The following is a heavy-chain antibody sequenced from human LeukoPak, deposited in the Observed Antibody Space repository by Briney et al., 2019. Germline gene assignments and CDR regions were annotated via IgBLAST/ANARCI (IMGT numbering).Heavy chain of an antibody. D-gene: IGHD4-17*01. CDR3: AKDMWEDYGDYVGYIDY. V-gene: IGHV3-9*01. CDR1: GFTFDDYA. Sequence: TGGSLRLSCAASGFTFDDYAMHWVRQAPGKGLEWVSGISWNSGSICYADSVKGRCTVSRDNAKNSLYLQMNSLRAEDTALYYCAKDMWEDYGDYVGYIDYWGQGTLVTVSS. J-gene: IGHJ4*02. CDR2: ISWNSGSI.